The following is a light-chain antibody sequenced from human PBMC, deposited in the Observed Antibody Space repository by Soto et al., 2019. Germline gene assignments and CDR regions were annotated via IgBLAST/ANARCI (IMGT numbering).Light chain of an antibody. CDR2: GGY. CDR3: QYLNGVPTIT. CDR1: QDVSDF. V-gene: IGKV1-9*01. Sequence: DIHLTQSPSILSASVGDRVTLTCRASQDVSDFLAWYQHAPGKAPNLLIYGGYTLQSGVPSRFSGSGSGTEFSLTITGLQPEDFATYYCQYLNGVPTITFGQGTRREIK. J-gene: IGKJ5*01.